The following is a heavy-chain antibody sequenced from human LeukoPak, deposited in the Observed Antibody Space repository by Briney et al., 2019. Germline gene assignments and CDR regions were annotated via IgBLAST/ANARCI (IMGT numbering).Heavy chain of an antibody. CDR1: GYTFTSYD. CDR2: MNPNSGNT. V-gene: IGHV1-8*03. CDR3: ARANCGGDCYSFGYYYMDV. Sequence: GASVKVSCKASGYTFTSYDTNWMRQATGQGLEWMGWMNPNSGNTGYAQKFQGRVTITRNTSISTAYMELSSLRSEDTAVYYCARANCGGDCYSFGYYYMDVWGKGTTVTVSS. J-gene: IGHJ6*03. D-gene: IGHD2-21*02.